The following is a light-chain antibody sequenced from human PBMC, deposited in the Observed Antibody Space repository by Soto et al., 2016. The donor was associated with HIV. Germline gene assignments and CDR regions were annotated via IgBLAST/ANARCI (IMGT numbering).Light chain of an antibody. CDR2: DAS. J-gene: IGKJ5*01. CDR3: QRYDNLPIT. V-gene: IGKV1-33*01. CDR1: QDISNN. Sequence: DIQMTQSPSSLSASIGDRVTITCQTSQDISNNLNWYQQKPGKAPKLLIYDASKLKRGPIKVQWKWIWDIFYLTITSLQSEDIATYYCQRYDNLPITFGQGTTG.